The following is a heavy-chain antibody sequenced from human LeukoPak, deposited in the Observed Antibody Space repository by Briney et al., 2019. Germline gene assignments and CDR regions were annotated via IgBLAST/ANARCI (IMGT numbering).Heavy chain of an antibody. CDR2: ISSSGSTI. J-gene: IGHJ5*02. V-gene: IGHV3-48*03. CDR1: GFTFSSYE. CDR3: ASGLGEGFDP. Sequence: GGSLRLSCAASGFTFSSYEMNWVRQAPGKGLEWVSYISSSGSTIYYADSVKGRFTISRDNSKNTLYLQMNSLRAEDTAVYYCASGLGEGFDPWGQGTLVTVSS.